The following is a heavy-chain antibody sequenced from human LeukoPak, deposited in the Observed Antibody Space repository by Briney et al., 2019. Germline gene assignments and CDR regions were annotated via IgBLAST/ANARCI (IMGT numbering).Heavy chain of an antibody. Sequence: SETLSLTCTVSGGSISSYYWSWIRQPPGKGLEWIGYIYYSGSTNYNPSLKSRVTISVDTSKNQFSLKLSSVTAADTAVYYCARRRVTYYFDYWGQGTLVTVSS. V-gene: IGHV4-59*08. D-gene: IGHD2-21*02. CDR3: ARRRVTYYFDY. CDR1: GGSISSYY. CDR2: IYYSGST. J-gene: IGHJ4*02.